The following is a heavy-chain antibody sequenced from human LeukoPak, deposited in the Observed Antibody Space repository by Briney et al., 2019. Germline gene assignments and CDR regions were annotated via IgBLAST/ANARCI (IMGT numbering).Heavy chain of an antibody. CDR3: ANDLTGGSYYFAMDV. V-gene: IGHV3-23*01. J-gene: IGHJ6*02. Sequence: GGSLRLSCAASGFIFSIYSMTWVRQAPGKGLEWVSAISGRGDSTYYADSVKGRFTISRDNSKNTLYLQMNNLRAEDTAVYYCANDLTGGSYYFAMDVWGPGTTVTVSS. D-gene: IGHD7-27*01. CDR2: ISGRGDST. CDR1: GFIFSIYS.